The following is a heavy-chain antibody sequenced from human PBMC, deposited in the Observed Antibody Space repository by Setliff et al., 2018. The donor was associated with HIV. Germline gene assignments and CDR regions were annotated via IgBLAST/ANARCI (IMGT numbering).Heavy chain of an antibody. D-gene: IGHD4-17*01. CDR3: ARGHYGA. CDR2: IYDDGST. CDR1: GFTVSSVY. J-gene: IGHJ4*02. V-gene: IGHV3-53*01. Sequence: SLRLSCAASGFTVSSVYMRWVRQAPGKGLEWVSVIYDDGSTYYADSVKGRFTVSRDESKNTLFLQMNSLRVEDTAVYYCARGHYGAWGQGTLVTVSS.